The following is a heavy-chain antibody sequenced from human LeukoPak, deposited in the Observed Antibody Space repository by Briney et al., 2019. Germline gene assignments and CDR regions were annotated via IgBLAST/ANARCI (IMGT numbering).Heavy chain of an antibody. V-gene: IGHV4-30-4*08. J-gene: IGHJ4*02. CDR2: IYYSGGT. CDR3: AREVIPAAFFDH. D-gene: IGHD2-2*01. Sequence: PSETLSLACTVSGGSISSGDYYWSWIRQPPGKGLEWIGYIYYSGGTYYNPSLKSRVTISVDTSKNQFSLKLSSVTAADTAVYYCAREVIPAAFFDHWGQGTLVIVSS. CDR1: GGSISSGDYY.